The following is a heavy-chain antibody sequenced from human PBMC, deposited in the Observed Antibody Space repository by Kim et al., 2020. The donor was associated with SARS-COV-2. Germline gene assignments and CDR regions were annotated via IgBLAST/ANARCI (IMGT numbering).Heavy chain of an antibody. D-gene: IGHD3-16*01. CDR2: GRA. CDR3: ASRDQALGP. J-gene: IGHJ5*02. V-gene: IGHV1-69*02. Sequence: GRANYAQKFQGRVTITADKSTSTAYMELSSLRSEDTAVYYCASRDQALGPWGQGTLVTVSS.